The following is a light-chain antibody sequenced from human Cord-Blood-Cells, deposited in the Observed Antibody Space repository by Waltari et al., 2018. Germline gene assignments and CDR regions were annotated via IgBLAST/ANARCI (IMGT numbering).Light chain of an antibody. V-gene: IGLV2-14*01. CDR2: DVS. CDR1: SSDVGGYNY. J-gene: IGLJ1*01. CDR3: SSYTSSSTV. Sequence: QSALTQPASVSASPGQSITISCTGTSSDVGGYNYVSWYQQHPGEAPKLMIYDVSNRPQGVSKRVYGSKSVNTASLATSGLQAEDEADYYCSSYTSSSTVFGTGTKVTVL.